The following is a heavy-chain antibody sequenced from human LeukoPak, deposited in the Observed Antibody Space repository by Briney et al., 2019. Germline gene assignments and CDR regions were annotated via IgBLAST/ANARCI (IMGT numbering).Heavy chain of an antibody. V-gene: IGHV4-4*02. CDR2: IYHSGST. D-gene: IGHD3-22*01. CDR1: GGSISSSNW. CDR3: ASESYDSSGYYPALDY. Sequence: SGTLSLTCAVSGGSISSSNWWSWVRQPPGKGLEWIGEIYHSGSTNYNPSLKSRVTISVDKSKNQFSLKLSSVTAADTAVYYCASESYDSSGYYPALDYWGQGTLVTVSS. J-gene: IGHJ4*02.